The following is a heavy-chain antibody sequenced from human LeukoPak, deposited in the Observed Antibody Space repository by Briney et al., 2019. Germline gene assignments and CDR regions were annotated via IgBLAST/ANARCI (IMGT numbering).Heavy chain of an antibody. CDR2: MNPNSGAT. Sequence: ASVKVSCKASGYTFTSHDFNWVRQATGQGLEWMGWMNPNSGATGYAQKFQGRVTMTRNTSISTAYMELSSLRSEDTAVYYCARGLGYYDFWSGYYGAPWFDYWGQGTLVTVSS. CDR1: GYTFTSHD. V-gene: IGHV1-8*01. J-gene: IGHJ4*02. CDR3: ARGLGYYDFWSGYYGAPWFDY. D-gene: IGHD3-3*01.